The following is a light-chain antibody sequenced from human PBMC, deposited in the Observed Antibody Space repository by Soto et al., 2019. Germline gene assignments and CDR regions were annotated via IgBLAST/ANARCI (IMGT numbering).Light chain of an antibody. J-gene: IGKJ1*01. Sequence: EIVMTQSPATLAGSPGETVTLSCRASQSLGGNLTWYQQKPGQAPRLLIFRASTRATGVPARFSGRGSGTEFTLTISGLQSEDFAVYYCQQYSKWPPWTFGQGTKVEIK. CDR2: RAS. CDR3: QQYSKWPPWT. CDR1: QSLGGN. V-gene: IGKV3-15*01.